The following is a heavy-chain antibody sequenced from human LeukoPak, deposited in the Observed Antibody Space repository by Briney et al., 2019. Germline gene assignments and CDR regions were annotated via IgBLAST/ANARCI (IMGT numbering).Heavy chain of an antibody. J-gene: IGHJ5*02. Sequence: GASLKLSCTASGSPLSSDVIIWVRQAPGQGLELLGWIIPSIGGTNYAQKFQGRVTMTRDTSISTAYMELSRLRSDDTAVYYCARERGIAAAGTWGQGTLVTVSS. CDR3: ARERGIAAAGT. CDR1: GSPLSSDV. V-gene: IGHV1-2*02. D-gene: IGHD6-13*01. CDR2: IIPSIGGT.